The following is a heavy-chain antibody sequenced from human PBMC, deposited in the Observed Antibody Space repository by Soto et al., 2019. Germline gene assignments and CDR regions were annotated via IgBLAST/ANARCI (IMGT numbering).Heavy chain of an antibody. CDR3: ARGQDFWSGYRFDS. D-gene: IGHD3-3*01. CDR1: GGSFSRYY. J-gene: IGHJ4*02. V-gene: IGHV4-34*01. Sequence: SETLSLTCAVYGGSFSRYYWTWIRQPPGKGLEWIGEISHSGSTKYNPSLKSRVTISVDTSKNQFSLEVNSVTAADTAVYYCARGQDFWSGYRFDSWGQGTLVTVSS. CDR2: ISHSGST.